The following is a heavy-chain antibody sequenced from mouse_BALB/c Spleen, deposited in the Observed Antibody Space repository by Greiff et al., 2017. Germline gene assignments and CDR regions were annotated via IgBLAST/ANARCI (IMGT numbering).Heavy chain of an antibody. CDR2: ISSGGSYT. V-gene: IGHV5-9-4*01. Sequence: EVKLVESGGGLVKPGGSLKLSCAASGFTFSSYAMSWVRQSPEKRLEWVAVISSGGSYTYYPDTVTGRFTISRDNAKNTLYLEMSSLRSEDTAMYYCARNYDVEGNAMDYWGQGTSVTVSS. D-gene: IGHD2-4*01. CDR3: ARNYDVEGNAMDY. J-gene: IGHJ4*01. CDR1: GFTFSSYA.